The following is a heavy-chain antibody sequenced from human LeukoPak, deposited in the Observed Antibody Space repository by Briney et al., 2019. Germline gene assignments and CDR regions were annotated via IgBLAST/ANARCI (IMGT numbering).Heavy chain of an antibody. V-gene: IGHV3-7*01. D-gene: IGHD6-13*01. CDR1: GFTFTEYW. CDR2: ISQDGSEK. J-gene: IGHJ4*01. Sequence: GGXLRLSCAVCGFTFTEYWMNWVGQARGKGVEWVASISQDGSEKNYVDSVKGGLTISRDNTKTPLSLQVNSLRVEATAVYYCARDGTAAGLYFDLWGQGTLVTVSS. CDR3: ARDGTAAGLYFDL.